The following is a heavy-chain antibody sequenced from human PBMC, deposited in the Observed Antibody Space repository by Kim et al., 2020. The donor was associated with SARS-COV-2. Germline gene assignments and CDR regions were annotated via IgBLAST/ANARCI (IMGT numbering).Heavy chain of an antibody. Sequence: ASVKVSCKASGYTFTSYGISWVRQATGQGLEWMGWISAYNGNTNYAQKLQGRVTMTTDTSTSTAYMELRSLRSDDTAVYYCARDQGSSWYPTPLDYWGQGTLVTVSS. J-gene: IGHJ4*02. D-gene: IGHD6-13*01. CDR3: ARDQGSSWYPTPLDY. CDR1: GYTFTSYG. V-gene: IGHV1-18*01. CDR2: ISAYNGNT.